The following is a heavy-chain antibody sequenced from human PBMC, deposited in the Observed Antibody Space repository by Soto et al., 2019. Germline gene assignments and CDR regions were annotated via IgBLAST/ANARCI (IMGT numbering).Heavy chain of an antibody. CDR3: ARDYSSSWTYYFDY. CDR2: IWYDGSNK. CDR1: GFTFSSYG. Sequence: GGSLRLSCAASGFTFSSYGMHWVRQAPGKGPEWVAVIWYDGSNKYYADSVKGRFTISRDNSKNTLYLQMNSLRAEDTAVYYCARDYSSSWTYYFDYWGQGTLVTVSS. J-gene: IGHJ4*02. V-gene: IGHV3-33*01. D-gene: IGHD6-13*01.